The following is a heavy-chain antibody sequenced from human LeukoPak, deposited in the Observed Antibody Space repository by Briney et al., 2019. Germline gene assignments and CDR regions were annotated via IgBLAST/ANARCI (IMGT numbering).Heavy chain of an antibody. V-gene: IGHV3-11*01. Sequence: GGSLLLSCSASGFTFSDYYMSWIRQAPGKGLEWVSYISSSGSTIYYADSVKGRFTISRDHAKNSLYLQMNSLRAEDTAVYYCARRRYYDSSGYYLWGQGTLVTVSS. CDR1: GFTFSDYY. D-gene: IGHD3-22*01. CDR3: ARRRYYDSSGYYL. CDR2: ISSSGSTI. J-gene: IGHJ4*02.